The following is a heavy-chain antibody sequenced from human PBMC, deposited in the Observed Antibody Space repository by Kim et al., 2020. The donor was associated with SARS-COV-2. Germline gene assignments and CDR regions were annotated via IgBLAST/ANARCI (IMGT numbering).Heavy chain of an antibody. V-gene: IGHV3-74*01. D-gene: IGHD7-27*01. J-gene: IGHJ4*02. CDR3: ARNNWGIDY. Sequence: GSDTRYADSVTGRFNISRDNARNTLFLQMNSLTAADTAVYYCARNNWGIDYWGQGTRVTVSS. CDR2: GSDT.